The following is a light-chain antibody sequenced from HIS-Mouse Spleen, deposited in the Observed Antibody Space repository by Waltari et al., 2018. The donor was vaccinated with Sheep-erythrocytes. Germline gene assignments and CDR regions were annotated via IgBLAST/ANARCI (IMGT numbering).Light chain of an antibody. CDR3: SSYTSSSTWV. CDR1: RRDVGGYNY. Sequence: QSALTQPASVSGSPGPSPTISCTRPRRDVGGYNYSSWYQQHPGKAPKLMICEVSNRPARVSNRFSGTKSGNTASLTISELRAGDGADYYCSSYTSSSTWVFGGGTKLTVL. V-gene: IGLV2-14*01. CDR2: EVS. J-gene: IGLJ3*02.